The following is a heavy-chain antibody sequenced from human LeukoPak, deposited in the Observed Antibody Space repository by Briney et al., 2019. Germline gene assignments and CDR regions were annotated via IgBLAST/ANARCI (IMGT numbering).Heavy chain of an antibody. V-gene: IGHV4-61*01. CDR2: MYYSGGT. Sequence: PSETLSLTCTVSGGFVSSDNYYWSWIRQPPGKGLEWIGYMYYSGGTKYNPSLKSRVTISVETSKNQLSLKLSSVTAADTAVYYCARVSRTVTPESTVYYNTYWGQGTLVTVTS. CDR1: GGFVSSDNYY. CDR3: ARVSRTVTPESTVYYNTY. D-gene: IGHD3-9*01. J-gene: IGHJ4*02.